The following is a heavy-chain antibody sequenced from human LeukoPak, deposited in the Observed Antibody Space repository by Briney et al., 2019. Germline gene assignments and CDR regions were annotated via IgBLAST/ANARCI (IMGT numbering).Heavy chain of an antibody. D-gene: IGHD5-18*01. CDR3: AGDSYGIDY. CDR1: GESISGFY. CDR2: IYYSGST. Sequence: SETLSLTRTVSGESISGFYWNWIRQPPGKGLEWIGYIYYSGSTSYNPSLKSRVTISVDTSKNQFSLRLTSVTAADTAVYYCAGDSYGIDYWGQGTLVTVSS. V-gene: IGHV4-59*08. J-gene: IGHJ4*02.